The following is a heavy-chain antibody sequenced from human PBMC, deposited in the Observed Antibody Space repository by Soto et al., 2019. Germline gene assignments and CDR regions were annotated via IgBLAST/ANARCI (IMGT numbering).Heavy chain of an antibody. CDR1: VYTVTSYG. Sequence: GASVNVSCKGSVYTVTSYGISWLRQSPGQGIEWMGWISAYNGNPNYAQKLQGRVTMTTDTSTSTAYMELRSLRSDDTAVYYCARMDVGATSIDHWGQGTLVTVSS. CDR2: ISAYNGNP. V-gene: IGHV1-18*01. J-gene: IGHJ5*02. CDR3: ARMDVGATSIDH. D-gene: IGHD1-26*01.